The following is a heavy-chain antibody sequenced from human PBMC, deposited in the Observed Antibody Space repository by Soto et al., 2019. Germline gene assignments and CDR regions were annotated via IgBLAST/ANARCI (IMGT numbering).Heavy chain of an antibody. CDR1: GGSVNSGNYY. D-gene: IGHD1-1*01. V-gene: IGHV4-34*01. Sequence: QVQLQQWGAGLLKPSETLSLTCAVFGGSVNSGNYYWSWLRQPPGKGLEWIGEMSHSGGTHFNPSLKSRGTRSVDTSKNQFSLKMSSVTAADTALYYCARVERGTATTVVDAFDIWGPGTMVTVSS. J-gene: IGHJ3*02. CDR2: MSHSGGT. CDR3: ARVERGTATTVVDAFDI.